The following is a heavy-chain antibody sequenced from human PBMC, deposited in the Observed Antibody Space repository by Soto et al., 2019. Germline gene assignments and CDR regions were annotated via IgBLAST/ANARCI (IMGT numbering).Heavy chain of an antibody. CDR1: GYTFTSYG. CDR2: ISAYNGNT. J-gene: IGHJ4*02. CDR3: ASSLLVGYGLEGESD. Sequence: QVQLVQSGAEVKKPGASVKVSCKASGYTFTSYGISWVRQAPGQGLEWMGWISAYNGNTNYAQKPQGRVTMTTDTSTGTAYMELRSLRSDDTAGYYCASSLLVGYGLEGESDWGQGTLVTVSS. V-gene: IGHV1-18*01. D-gene: IGHD5-18*01.